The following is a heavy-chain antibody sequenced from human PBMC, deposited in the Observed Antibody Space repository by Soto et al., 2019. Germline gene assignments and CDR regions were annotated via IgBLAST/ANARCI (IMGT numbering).Heavy chain of an antibody. Sequence: QVQLQQWGAGLLKPSETLSLTCAVYGGSFSGYYWSWLRQPPGKGPEWIGEINHSGSTKYNPSLDKRVTITVDTPMRQDSLDVNSVSAADTAGYYCAGTGGMDVWSQGATVTVSS. CDR2: INHSGST. J-gene: IGHJ6*02. CDR1: GGSFSGYY. CDR3: AGTGGMDV. V-gene: IGHV4-34*01.